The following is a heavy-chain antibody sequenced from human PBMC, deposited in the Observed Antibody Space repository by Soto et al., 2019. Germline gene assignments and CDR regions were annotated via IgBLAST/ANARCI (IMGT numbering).Heavy chain of an antibody. CDR2: IYSSGIT. CDR1: DGSISTSDYY. Sequence: SETLSLTCTVSDGSISTSDYYWGWIRQPPGKGLEWIASIYSSGITYYGPSLKSRVTISIDTSKNQFSLKLTSLTAADTAVYYCARHPAGLRYFDYWGPGTLVTVSS. J-gene: IGHJ4*02. CDR3: ARHPAGLRYFDY. D-gene: IGHD3-9*01. V-gene: IGHV4-39*01.